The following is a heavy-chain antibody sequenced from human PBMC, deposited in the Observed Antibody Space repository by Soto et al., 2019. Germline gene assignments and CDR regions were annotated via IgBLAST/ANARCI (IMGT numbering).Heavy chain of an antibody. CDR2: ISGSGGST. CDR3: AKGPAVTKAFDI. D-gene: IGHD4-4*01. Sequence: PGGSLRLSCAASGFTFSSYAMSWVRKAPGKGLEWVSAISGSGGSTYYADSVKGRFTISRDNSKNTLYLQMNSLRAEDTAVYYCAKGPAVTKAFDIWGQGTMVTVSS. V-gene: IGHV3-23*01. J-gene: IGHJ3*02. CDR1: GFTFSSYA.